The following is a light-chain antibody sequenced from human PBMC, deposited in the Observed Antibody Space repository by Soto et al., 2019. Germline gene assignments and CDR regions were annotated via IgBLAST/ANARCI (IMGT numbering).Light chain of an antibody. CDR2: LAS. CDR1: QNVATY. V-gene: IGKV1-39*01. J-gene: IGKJ2*01. Sequence: DIQMTQSPSSLSASIGDRVTISCRASQNVATYLNWYQQKPGKAPKLLIYLASTLQSGVPSRFSGSLSGTAFPLTISRLQPEDVAAYFCQQSYSTPYTFGRGTKLEIK. CDR3: QQSYSTPYT.